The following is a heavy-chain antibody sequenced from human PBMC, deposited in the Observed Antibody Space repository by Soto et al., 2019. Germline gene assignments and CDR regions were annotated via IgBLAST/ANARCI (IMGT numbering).Heavy chain of an antibody. CDR3: ARDSNGGNSGFDY. CDR2: IYYSGST. V-gene: IGHV4-30-4*01. CDR1: GGSISSGDYY. D-gene: IGHD2-21*02. Sequence: TLSLTCTVSGGSISSGDYYWSWIRQPPGKGLEWIGYIYYSGSTYYNPSLKSRVTISVDTSKNQFSLKLSSVTAADTAVYYCARDSNGGNSGFDYWGQGTLVTVSS. J-gene: IGHJ4*02.